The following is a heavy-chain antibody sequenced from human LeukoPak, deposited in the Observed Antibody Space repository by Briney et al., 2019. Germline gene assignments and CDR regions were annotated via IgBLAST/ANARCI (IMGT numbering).Heavy chain of an antibody. CDR3: ATQRSGIFDY. V-gene: IGHV3-7*02. D-gene: IGHD1-14*01. CDR2: IKQDGSDK. CDR1: GFTFSSYW. J-gene: IGHJ4*02. Sequence: GGSLRLSCAASGFTFSSYWMSWVRQAPGKGLEWVANIKQDGSDKYYVDSVKGRFTISRDNAKNSLYLQMNSLRVEDTAVYYCATQRSGIFDYWGQGTLVTVSS.